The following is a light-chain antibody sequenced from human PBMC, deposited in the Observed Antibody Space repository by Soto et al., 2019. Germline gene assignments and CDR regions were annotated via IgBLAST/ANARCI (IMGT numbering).Light chain of an antibody. V-gene: IGKV3-11*01. CDR3: QQRSNWPLT. CDR2: DAS. CDR1: QSVGSN. Sequence: ELVMTLSPATLSVSPEERAILSCRASQSVGSNLAWYQQKPGQASRLIIFDASNRATGIPARFSGSGSGTDFTLTISSLEPEDFAVYCCQQRSNWPLTFGQRTKV. J-gene: IGKJ1*01.